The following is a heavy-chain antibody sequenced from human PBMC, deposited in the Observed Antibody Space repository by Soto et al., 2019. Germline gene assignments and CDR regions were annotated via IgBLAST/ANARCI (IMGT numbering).Heavy chain of an antibody. D-gene: IGHD5-18*01. CDR1: GFTFTGYY. CDR2: IKSNGGDP. V-gene: IGHV1-2*02. Sequence: SVKVSCKASGFTFTGYYIHWVRQAPGQGLEWMGWIKSNGGDPKYAQKFQDRVTMTRDTSMNTVYMELSRLRSDDSAVYYCARDERSYGEPPFDYWG. J-gene: IGHJ4*01. CDR3: ARDERSYGEPPFDY.